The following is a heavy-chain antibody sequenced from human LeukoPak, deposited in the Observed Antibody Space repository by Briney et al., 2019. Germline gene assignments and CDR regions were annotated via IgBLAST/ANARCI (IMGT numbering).Heavy chain of an antibody. D-gene: IGHD4-17*01. V-gene: IGHV3-9*03. J-gene: IGHJ4*02. CDR1: GFTFDDDA. Sequence: GRSLRLSCAASGFTFDDDAMHWVRQAPGKGLEWVSGISWNSGSIGYADSVKGRFTISRDNAKNSLYLQMNSLRAEDMALYYCAKDSTGEGSSPTFDYWGQGTLVTVSS. CDR3: AKDSTGEGSSPTFDY. CDR2: ISWNSGSI.